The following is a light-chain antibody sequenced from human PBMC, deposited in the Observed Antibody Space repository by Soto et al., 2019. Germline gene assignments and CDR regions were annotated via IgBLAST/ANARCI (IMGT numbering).Light chain of an antibody. Sequence: DIQMTQSPSSLSASVGDRVTITCRASQSISSYLNWYQQKPGKAPKLLIYAASSLQSGVPSRFSGSGSGTDFTLTISSLQPEDFATYYWQQSYSTPRPWTFGPGTKVEIK. J-gene: IGKJ1*01. CDR1: QSISSY. CDR2: AAS. CDR3: QQSYSTPRPWT. V-gene: IGKV1-39*01.